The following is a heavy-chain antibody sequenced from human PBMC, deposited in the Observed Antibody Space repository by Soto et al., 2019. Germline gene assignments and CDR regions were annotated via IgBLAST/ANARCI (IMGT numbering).Heavy chain of an antibody. Sequence: QDQLVQSGTEVKEPGASVKLSCKASGYTFTTHAVHWVRQAPGQRLEWMGWINGGSGNTKYSQNFQGRVTITTDTSASTAYMDLSTLKSEDTAVYYCAKGGRDWNSLYCWGQGTLVTVSS. V-gene: IGHV1-3*01. CDR1: GYTFTTHA. J-gene: IGHJ4*02. CDR2: INGGSGNT. D-gene: IGHD1-7*01. CDR3: AKGGRDWNSLYC.